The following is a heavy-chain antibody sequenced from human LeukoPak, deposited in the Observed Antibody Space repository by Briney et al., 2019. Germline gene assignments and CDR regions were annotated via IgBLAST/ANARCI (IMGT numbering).Heavy chain of an antibody. D-gene: IGHD6-19*01. CDR3: ARDYSSGWDAFDI. CDR2: ISSSGSTI. CDR1: GFTFSSYE. J-gene: IGHJ3*02. Sequence: PGGSLRLSCAASGFTFSSYEMNWVRQAPGKGLEWVSYISSSGSTIYYADSVKGRFTISRDNAKNSLYLQMNSLRAEDTAAYYCARDYSSGWDAFDIWGQGTMVTVSS. V-gene: IGHV3-48*03.